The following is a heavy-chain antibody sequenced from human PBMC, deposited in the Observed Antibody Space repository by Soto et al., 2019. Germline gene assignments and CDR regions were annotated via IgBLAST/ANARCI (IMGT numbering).Heavy chain of an antibody. Sequence: GGSLRLSCAASGFTFSSYWMSWVRQAPGKGLEWVANIKQDGSEKYYVDSVKGRFTISRDNAKNSLYLQMNSLRAEDTAVYYCAREREDYIYDFWSGSHRGLFDYWGQGTLVTVSS. CDR1: GFTFSSYW. CDR3: AREREDYIYDFWSGSHRGLFDY. V-gene: IGHV3-7*01. J-gene: IGHJ4*02. CDR2: IKQDGSEK. D-gene: IGHD3-3*01.